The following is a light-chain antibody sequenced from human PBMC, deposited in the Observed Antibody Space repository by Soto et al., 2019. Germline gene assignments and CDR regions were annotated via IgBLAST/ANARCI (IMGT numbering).Light chain of an antibody. Sequence: EIVLTQSPGTLSLSPGERATLSCRASQSVSSSYLAWYQQKPGQAPRLLIYGASSRATGIPDRFSGSGSGTDFPLTSSSLDPEVFAVYYCQQYGSPPLFTFGPGTKVDMK. V-gene: IGKV3-20*01. CDR3: QQYGSPPLFT. J-gene: IGKJ3*01. CDR2: GAS. CDR1: QSVSSSY.